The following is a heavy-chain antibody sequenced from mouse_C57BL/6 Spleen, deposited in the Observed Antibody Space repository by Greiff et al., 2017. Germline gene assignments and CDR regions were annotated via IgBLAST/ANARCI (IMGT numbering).Heavy chain of an antibody. Sequence: VQLKESGPGLVQPSQSLSITCTVSGFSLTSYGVHWVRQSPGKGLEWLGVIWRGGSTDYNAAFMSRLSITKDNSKSKVFFKMNSLQADYTAIYYCAKSRIYYGNSYAMDYWGQGTSVTVSS. CDR3: AKSRIYYGNSYAMDY. J-gene: IGHJ4*01. CDR1: GFSLTSYG. V-gene: IGHV2-5*01. CDR2: IWRGGST. D-gene: IGHD2-1*01.